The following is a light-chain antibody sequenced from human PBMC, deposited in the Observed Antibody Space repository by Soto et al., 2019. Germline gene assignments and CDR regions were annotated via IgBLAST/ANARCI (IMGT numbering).Light chain of an antibody. V-gene: IGKV3-20*01. CDR2: STS. Sequence: EIVMTQSPATLSVSPGERATLSCRASQSVSSNLAWYQKKTGQAPRLLIYSTSSMATGIPDRFSGSGSGTDLPLTISRLEPEDFAVYYCQQYCNSPWTFGQGTKVDIK. CDR1: QSVSSN. J-gene: IGKJ1*01. CDR3: QQYCNSPWT.